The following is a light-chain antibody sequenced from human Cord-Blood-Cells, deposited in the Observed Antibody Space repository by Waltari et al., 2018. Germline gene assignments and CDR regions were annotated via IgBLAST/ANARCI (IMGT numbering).Light chain of an antibody. Sequence: DIQMTQSPSSLSAPLDDRVTITCRASQGISNYLAWYQQKPGKVPKLLIYAASTLQSGVPSRFSGSGAGTDFTLTISSLQPEDVATYYCQKYNSAPWTFGQGTKVEIK. CDR1: QGISNY. J-gene: IGKJ1*01. V-gene: IGKV1-27*01. CDR3: QKYNSAPWT. CDR2: AAS.